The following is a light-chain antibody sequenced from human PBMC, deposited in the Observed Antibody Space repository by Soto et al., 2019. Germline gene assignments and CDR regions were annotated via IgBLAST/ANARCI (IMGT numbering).Light chain of an antibody. V-gene: IGKV3-20*01. CDR1: QSVSSSS. CDR2: GAS. J-gene: IGKJ5*01. Sequence: EIVLTQSPGTLSLSPGERATLSCRASQSVSSSSLAWYRQRPGQAPSLLIYGASRRATGIPDRFSGSGSGTDFTLIISRLEPEDVAVYYCQQYGRSPPITFSQGTRLEIK. CDR3: QQYGRSPPIT.